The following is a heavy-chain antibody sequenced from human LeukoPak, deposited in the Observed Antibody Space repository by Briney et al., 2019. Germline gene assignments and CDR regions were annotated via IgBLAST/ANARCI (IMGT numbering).Heavy chain of an antibody. J-gene: IGHJ4*02. D-gene: IGHD5-24*01. CDR2: VKGDGTFT. Sequence: PGGSLRLSCAAPGFTFSNYWMHWVRQAPGKGLVWVSRVKGDGTFTNYADSVKGRFTISRDNAKYTLYLQMHSLRAEDTAIYYCVRDGDDYNFDYWGQGSLVTVSS. CDR3: VRDGDDYNFDY. CDR1: GFTFSNYW. V-gene: IGHV3-74*01.